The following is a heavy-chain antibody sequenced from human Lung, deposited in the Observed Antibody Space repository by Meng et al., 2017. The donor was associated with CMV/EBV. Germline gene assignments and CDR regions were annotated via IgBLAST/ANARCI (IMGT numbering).Heavy chain of an antibody. CDR2: ISYDGTHK. V-gene: IGHV3-30*18. CDR3: AKDQSQALGAGRYFDS. D-gene: IGHD3-16*01. J-gene: IGHJ4*02. Sequence: SGFTFSSYGMHWVRQAPGKGLEWVALISYDGTHKYYADSVKGRFTILRDNAKNTLSLQMDSLRPDDAAVYFCAKDQSQALGAGRYFDSWGQGTLVTVSS. CDR1: GFTFSSYG.